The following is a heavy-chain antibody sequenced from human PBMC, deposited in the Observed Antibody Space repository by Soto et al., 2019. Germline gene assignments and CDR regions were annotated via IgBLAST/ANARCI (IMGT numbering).Heavy chain of an antibody. V-gene: IGHV4-30-2*01. CDR3: DRVPDR. Sequence: QLQLQESGSGLVQPSQTLSLTCAASGGSISSGGYSWSWVRQPPGKGLEWVGNIYHSGNTYYNPSHKSRVTISVDRTKNQFSLKLSSVTAADTAVYYGDRVPDRWGQGTLVTVSS. CDR1: GGSISSGGYS. J-gene: IGHJ5*02. CDR2: IYHSGNT.